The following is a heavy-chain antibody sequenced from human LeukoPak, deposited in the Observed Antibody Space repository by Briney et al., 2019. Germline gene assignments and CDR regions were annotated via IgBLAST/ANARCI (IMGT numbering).Heavy chain of an antibody. CDR3: ARDSRVVTATPFDY. V-gene: IGHV1-18*01. D-gene: IGHD2-21*02. CDR2: ISAYNGNT. CDR1: GYTFTSYG. Sequence: GASVTVSCKASGYTFTSYGIRWVRQAPGQGLEWMGWISAYNGNTNYAQKLQGRVTMTTDTSTSTAYMELRSLRSDDTAVYYCARDSRVVTATPFDYWGQGTLVTVSS. J-gene: IGHJ4*02.